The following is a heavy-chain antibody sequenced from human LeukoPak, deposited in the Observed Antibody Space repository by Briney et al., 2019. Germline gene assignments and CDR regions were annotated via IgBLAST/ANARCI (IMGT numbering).Heavy chain of an antibody. D-gene: IGHD3-10*01. CDR1: GYTFTGYY. J-gene: IGHJ4*02. CDR2: INPNSGGT. CDR3: ARARGILTMVRELTGPLDY. V-gene: IGHV1-2*02. Sequence: ASVKVSCKASGYTFTGYYMHWVRQAPGQGLEWMGWINPNSGGTNYAQKFQGRVTMTRDTSISTAYMELSRLRSDDTAVYYCARARGILTMVRELTGPLDYWGQGNLVTVSS.